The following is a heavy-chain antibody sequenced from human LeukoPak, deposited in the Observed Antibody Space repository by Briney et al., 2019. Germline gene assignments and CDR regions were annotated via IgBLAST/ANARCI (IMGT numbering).Heavy chain of an antibody. V-gene: IGHV1-69*13. Sequence: SVKVSCKASGGTFSSYAISWVRQAPGQGLEWMGGIIPIVDTANYAQKFQGRVTITADESTSTAYMELSSLRSGDTAVYYCARRIAVAARSLGYYYGMDVWGQGTTVTVSS. J-gene: IGHJ6*02. CDR3: ARRIAVAARSLGYYYGMDV. D-gene: IGHD6-19*01. CDR2: IIPIVDTA. CDR1: GGTFSSYA.